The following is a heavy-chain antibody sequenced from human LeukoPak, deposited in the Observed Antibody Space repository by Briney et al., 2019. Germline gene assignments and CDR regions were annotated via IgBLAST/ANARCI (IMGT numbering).Heavy chain of an antibody. CDR3: AKDNAYYYADY. CDR2: IGYDGRNK. V-gene: IGHV3-30*02. J-gene: IGHJ4*02. CDR1: GFTFSSYG. D-gene: IGHD3-10*01. Sequence: SGGSLRLSCAASGFTFSSYGIHWVRQAPGKGLEWVTFIGYDGRNKYYADSVKGRFTISRDNSKNTLYPQMNSLRAEDTAVYYCAKDNAYYYADYWGQGTLVTVSS.